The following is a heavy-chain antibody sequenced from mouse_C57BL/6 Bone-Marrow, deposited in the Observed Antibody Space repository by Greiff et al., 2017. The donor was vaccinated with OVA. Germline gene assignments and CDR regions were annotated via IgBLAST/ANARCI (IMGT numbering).Heavy chain of an antibody. Sequence: EVNVVESGGDLVKPGGSLKLSCAASGFTFSSYGMSWVRQTPDKRLEWVATISSGGSYTYYPDSVKGRFTISRDNAKNTLYLQMSSLKSEDTAMYYCARQEDYYGSFAYWGQGTLVTVSA. V-gene: IGHV5-6*01. CDR1: GFTFSSYG. CDR3: ARQEDYYGSFAY. J-gene: IGHJ3*01. D-gene: IGHD1-1*01. CDR2: ISSGGSYT.